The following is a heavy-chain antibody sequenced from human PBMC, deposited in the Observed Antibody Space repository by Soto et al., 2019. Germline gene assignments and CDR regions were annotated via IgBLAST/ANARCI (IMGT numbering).Heavy chain of an antibody. CDR2: IYPGDSDI. V-gene: IGHV5-51*01. Sequence: PGESLKISCKGSGFSFTNYWIGWVRQMPGKGLEWMGDIYPGDSDIRYSPSFRGQVTISADKSITTAYLQWSSLKASDTAMYYCARSLITMVPEADWGQGTLVTVSS. D-gene: IGHD3-10*01. J-gene: IGHJ4*02. CDR3: ARSLITMVPEAD. CDR1: GFSFTNYW.